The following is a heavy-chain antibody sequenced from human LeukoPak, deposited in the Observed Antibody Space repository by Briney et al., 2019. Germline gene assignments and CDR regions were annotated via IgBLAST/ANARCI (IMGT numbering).Heavy chain of an antibody. D-gene: IGHD6-19*01. CDR3: AKRSGYTTGWFFDF. CDR1: GFSFSSYA. J-gene: IGHJ4*02. Sequence: GGSLKLSCAASGFSFSSYAMSWVRQAPGKGLEWVSSISGSGNNTYYAESVKGRFTISRDNSKNTLLLQMNSLRAEDTAVFYCAKRSGYTTGWFFDFWGQGTLVTVSS. CDR2: ISGSGNNT. V-gene: IGHV3-23*01.